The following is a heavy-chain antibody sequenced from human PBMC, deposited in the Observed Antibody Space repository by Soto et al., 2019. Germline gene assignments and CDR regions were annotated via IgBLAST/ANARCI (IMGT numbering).Heavy chain of an antibody. Sequence: ASVKVSCKASGYTFTSYGISWVRQAPGQGLEWMGWISAYNGNTNYAQKLQGRVTVTTDTSTSTAYMELRSLRSDDTAVYYCARDDVRAEYCSSTSCALAYYYWGQGTLVTVSS. CDR1: GYTFTSYG. D-gene: IGHD2-2*01. V-gene: IGHV1-18*01. CDR2: ISAYNGNT. J-gene: IGHJ4*02. CDR3: ARDDVRAEYCSSTSCALAYYY.